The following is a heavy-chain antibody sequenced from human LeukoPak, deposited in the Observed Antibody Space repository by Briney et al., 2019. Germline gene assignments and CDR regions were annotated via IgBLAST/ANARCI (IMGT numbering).Heavy chain of an antibody. D-gene: IGHD4-17*01. V-gene: IGHV4-39*01. Sequence: AETLSLTCSVSRDSITTSIYYRGWIRQPPGKGLEWIGSIYYSGSTYYNPSLKSRVTISGDTSKNQFFLRLGSVTAADTALYFCAEGIRGLEYFDSWGQGILVTVSS. CDR1: RDSITTSIYY. CDR3: AEGIRGLEYFDS. J-gene: IGHJ4*02. CDR2: IYYSGST.